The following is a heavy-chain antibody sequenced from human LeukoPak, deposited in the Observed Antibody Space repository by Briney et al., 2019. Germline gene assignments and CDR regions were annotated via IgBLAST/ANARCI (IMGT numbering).Heavy chain of an antibody. J-gene: IGHJ5*02. CDR3: ARDSRMNYYAS. V-gene: IGHV3-7*01. Sequence: GGALRLSCTASGFTFNDYWMTWVRQTPGKGLEWLANINEDGSAKNYVDSVKGRFTISRDNAVNSLYLQMNSLRAEDTAMYYCARDSRMNYYASWGRGTLVTVSS. CDR1: GFTFNDYW. D-gene: IGHD3-3*01. CDR2: INEDGSAK.